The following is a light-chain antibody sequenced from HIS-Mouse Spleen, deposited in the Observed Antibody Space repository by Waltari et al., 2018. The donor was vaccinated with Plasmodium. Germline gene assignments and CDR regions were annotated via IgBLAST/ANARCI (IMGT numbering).Light chain of an antibody. Sequence: AIRMTQSPSSFSASTGDRVTITCRASQGINSYLAWYQQKPGKAPKLLNYAASTLQSGVPSRFSGSGSGTDFTLTISCLQSEDFATYYCQQYYSYPLTFGGGTKVEIK. CDR3: QQYYSYPLT. V-gene: IGKV1-8*01. J-gene: IGKJ4*01. CDR1: QGINSY. CDR2: AAS.